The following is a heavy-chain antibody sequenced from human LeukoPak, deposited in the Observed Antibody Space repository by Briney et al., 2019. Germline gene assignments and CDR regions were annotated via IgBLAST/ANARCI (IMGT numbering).Heavy chain of an antibody. CDR1: GGSISSSSYY. Sequence: PSETLSLTCTVSGGSISSSSYYWGWIRQPPGKGLEWIGSIYYSGSTYYNPSLKSRVTISVDTSKNQFSLKLSSVTAADTAVYYCARGGLVSGYTYYYYYYGMDVWGQGTTVTVSS. J-gene: IGHJ6*02. D-gene: IGHD3-22*01. V-gene: IGHV4-39*01. CDR2: IYYSGST. CDR3: ARGGLVSGYTYYYYYYGMDV.